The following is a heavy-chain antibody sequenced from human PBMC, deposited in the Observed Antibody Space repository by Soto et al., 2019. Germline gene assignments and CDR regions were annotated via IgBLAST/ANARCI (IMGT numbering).Heavy chain of an antibody. D-gene: IGHD6-13*01. V-gene: IGHV4-59*01. CDR3: ARYRREAVAGYTLDN. Sequence: SDTLSLTCPVSGFSISSNYWTWIRQPAGKGLEWIGYVYNSGSTNYNPSLKSRVTISEDTSKSQFSLKVNSMTAADTAVYYCARYRREAVAGYTLDNWGQGILVNVSS. CDR2: VYNSGST. J-gene: IGHJ4*02. CDR1: GFSISSNY.